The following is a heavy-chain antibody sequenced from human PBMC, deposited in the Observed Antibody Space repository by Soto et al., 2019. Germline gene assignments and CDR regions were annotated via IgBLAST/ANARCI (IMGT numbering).Heavy chain of an antibody. CDR2: IYYSGTT. CDR1: GGSINSGGSY. D-gene: IGHD2-2*01. V-gene: IGHV4-31*03. Sequence: QVQLQESGPGLVKPSQTLSLTCTVSGGSINSGGSYWSWIRQSPGKGLEWIGYIYYSGTTYYNPSLKSRFSISLDTSKNQFSLKLSSVTAADTAIYYCAGGHCFSSSCSYLDLWGRGTLVTVSS. J-gene: IGHJ2*01. CDR3: AGGHCFSSSCSYLDL.